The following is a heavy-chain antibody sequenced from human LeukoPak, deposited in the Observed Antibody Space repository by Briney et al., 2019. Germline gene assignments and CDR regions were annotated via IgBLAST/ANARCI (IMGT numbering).Heavy chain of an antibody. CDR3: ARDDRSGIALPTS. CDR2: ISYDGSNK. CDR1: GFTFSSYA. J-gene: IGHJ4*02. D-gene: IGHD6-13*01. V-gene: IGHV3-30-3*01. Sequence: GGSLRLSCAASGFTFSSYAVHWVRQAPGKGLEWVAVISYDGSNKYYADSVKGRFTISRDNSKNTLYLQMNSLRAEDTAVYYCARDDRSGIALPTSWGQGTLVTVSS.